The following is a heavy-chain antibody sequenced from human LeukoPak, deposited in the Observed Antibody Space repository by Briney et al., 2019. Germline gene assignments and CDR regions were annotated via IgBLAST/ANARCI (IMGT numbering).Heavy chain of an antibody. D-gene: IGHD6-19*01. CDR3: ARGIQWLAYYYYYGMDV. J-gene: IGHJ6*02. CDR2: MNPISGNT. CDR1: GYTFTSYD. Sequence: GASVKVSCKASGYTFTSYDINWVRQATGQGLEWMGWMNPISGNTGYAQKFQGRVTMTRNTSISTAYMELSSLRSEDTAVYYCARGIQWLAYYYYYGMDVWGQGTTVTVSS. V-gene: IGHV1-8*01.